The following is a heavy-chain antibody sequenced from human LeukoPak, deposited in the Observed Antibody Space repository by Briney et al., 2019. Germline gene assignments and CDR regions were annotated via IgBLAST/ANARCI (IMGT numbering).Heavy chain of an antibody. CDR2: IYTSGST. Sequence: PSETLSLTCTVSGGSISSYYWSWIRQPAGKGLEWIGRIYTSGSTNYNPSLKSRVTMSVDTSKNQFSLKPSSVTAADTAVYYCARVRDSSSWYRYYYYYGMDVWGQGTTVTVSS. CDR1: GGSISSYY. V-gene: IGHV4-4*07. CDR3: ARVRDSSSWYRYYYYYGMDV. J-gene: IGHJ6*02. D-gene: IGHD6-13*01.